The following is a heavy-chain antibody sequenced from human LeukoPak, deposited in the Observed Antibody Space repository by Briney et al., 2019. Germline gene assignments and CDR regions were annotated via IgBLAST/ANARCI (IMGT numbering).Heavy chain of an antibody. CDR1: GGSISSSNW. J-gene: IGHJ6*02. V-gene: IGHV4-4*02. D-gene: IGHD6-13*01. CDR3: ASSYSSSRYGNYYYYGMDV. CDR2: IYHSGST. Sequence: SETLSLTCAVSGGSISSSNWWSWVRQPPGKGLEGIGEIYHSGSTNYNPSLKSRVTISVDKSKNQSSLELSSVTAADTAVYYCASSYSSSRYGNYYYYGMDVWGQGTTVTVSS.